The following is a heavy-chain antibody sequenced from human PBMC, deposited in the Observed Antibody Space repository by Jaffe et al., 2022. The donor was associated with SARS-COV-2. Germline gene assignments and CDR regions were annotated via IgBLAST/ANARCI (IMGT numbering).Heavy chain of an antibody. CDR3: AREIKITGTTDY. Sequence: QVQLQESGPGLVKPSQTLSLTCTVSGGSISSGSYYWSWIRQPAGKGLEWIGRIYTSGSTNYNPSLKSRVTISVDTSKNQFSLKLSSVTAADTAVYYCAREIKITGTTDYWGQGTLVTVSS. D-gene: IGHD1-7*01. J-gene: IGHJ4*02. CDR1: GGSISSGSYY. CDR2: IYTSGST. V-gene: IGHV4-61*02.